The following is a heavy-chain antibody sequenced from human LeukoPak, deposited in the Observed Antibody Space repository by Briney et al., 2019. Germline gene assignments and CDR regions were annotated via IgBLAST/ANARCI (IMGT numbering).Heavy chain of an antibody. J-gene: IGHJ4*02. V-gene: IGHV4-34*01. D-gene: IGHD3-10*01. CDR1: GGSFSGYY. Sequence: SETLSLTCAVYGGSFSGYYWSWIRQPPGKGLEWIGEINHSGSTNYNPSLKSRVTISVDTSKNQFSLKLSSVTAADTAVYYCARGWKTSMVRGVISFSYWGQGTLVTVSS. CDR3: ARGWKTSMVRGVISFSY. CDR2: INHSGST.